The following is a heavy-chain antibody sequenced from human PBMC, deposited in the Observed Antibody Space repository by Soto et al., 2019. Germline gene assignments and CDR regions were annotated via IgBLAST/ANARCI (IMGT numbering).Heavy chain of an antibody. Sequence: PWGSLRLSSTVSAFSFNVHGVNWILQAPGKGLEWISYIGTSGSTKYYADSVQGRFTISRDNTKNSVYLEMNSLRGDDTGIYYCARAGGSRACDWQYFDSWGQGTPVTVSS. CDR2: IGTSGSTK. J-gene: IGHJ4*02. V-gene: IGHV3-48*03. CDR1: AFSFNVHG. CDR3: ARAGGSRACDWQYFDS. D-gene: IGHD2-21*02.